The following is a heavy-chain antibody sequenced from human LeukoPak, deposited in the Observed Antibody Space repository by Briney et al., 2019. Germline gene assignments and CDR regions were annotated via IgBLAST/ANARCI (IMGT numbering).Heavy chain of an antibody. V-gene: IGHV3-21*01. D-gene: IGHD3-10*01. CDR3: ARVYRKGSGSYHLLYFDY. Sequence: GGSLRLSCAASGFTFSSYSMNWVRQAPGRGLEWVSSISSSSSYIYYADSVKGRFTISRDNAKNSLYLQMNSLRAEDTAVYYCARVYRKGSGSYHLLYFDYWGQGTLVTDSS. CDR2: ISSSSSYI. J-gene: IGHJ4*02. CDR1: GFTFSSYS.